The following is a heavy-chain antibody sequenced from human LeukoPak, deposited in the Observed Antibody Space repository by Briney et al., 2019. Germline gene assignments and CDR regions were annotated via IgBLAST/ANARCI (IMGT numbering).Heavy chain of an antibody. J-gene: IGHJ4*02. CDR2: IWYDGSNK. CDR3: ARDPYDSSGYLDY. Sequence: GGSLRLSCAASGFTFNSYGMLWVRQAPGKGLEWVAGIWYDGSNKYYADSVKGRFTISRDNSKNTLYLQMNSLRAEDTAVYYCARDPYDSSGYLDYWGQGTLVTVSS. V-gene: IGHV3-33*01. D-gene: IGHD3-22*01. CDR1: GFTFNSYG.